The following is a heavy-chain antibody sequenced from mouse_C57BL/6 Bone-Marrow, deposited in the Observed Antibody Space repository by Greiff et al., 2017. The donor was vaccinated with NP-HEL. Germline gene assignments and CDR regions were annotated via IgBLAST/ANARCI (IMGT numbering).Heavy chain of an antibody. CDR1: GFTFTDYY. Sequence: EVKLVDSGGGLVQPGGSLSLSCAASGFTFTDYYMSWVRQPPGKALEWLGFIRNKANGYTTEYSASVKGRFTISRDNSQSILYLQMNALRAEDSATYYCARHYYGSKYYYAMDYWGQGTSVTVSS. V-gene: IGHV7-3*01. CDR3: ARHYYGSKYYYAMDY. D-gene: IGHD1-1*01. CDR2: IRNKANGYTT. J-gene: IGHJ4*01.